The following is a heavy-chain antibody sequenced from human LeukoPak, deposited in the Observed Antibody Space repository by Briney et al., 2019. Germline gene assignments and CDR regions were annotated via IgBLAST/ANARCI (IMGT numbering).Heavy chain of an antibody. CDR2: IKQDASEK. CDR1: GXTFSNYW. CDR3: ARDGWRFGELSDY. Sequence: GGSLRLSCAASGXTFSNYWVSWVRQAPGKGLEWVANIKQDASEKYYVNSVKGRFTIFRDNAKNSLNLQMNSLRPEDTAVYYCARDGWRFGELSDYWGQGTLVTVSS. J-gene: IGHJ4*02. D-gene: IGHD3-10*01. V-gene: IGHV3-7*04.